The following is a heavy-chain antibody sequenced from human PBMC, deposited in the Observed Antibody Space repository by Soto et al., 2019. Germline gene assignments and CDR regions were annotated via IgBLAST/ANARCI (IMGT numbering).Heavy chain of an antibody. CDR1: GASIRSTDYY. CDR2: VYYTGGT. J-gene: IGHJ5*02. D-gene: IGHD2-21*02. CDR3: VRTAREGAVAPHWFDR. V-gene: IGHV4-30-4*01. Sequence: SETLSLTCTVSGASIRSTDYYWSWIRQAPGKGLEWIGYVYYTGGTYYNPSLMSRLTISVDTSKNQFSLKLTSVTAAETAVYYCVRTAREGAVAPHWFDRWGQGTQVTVSS.